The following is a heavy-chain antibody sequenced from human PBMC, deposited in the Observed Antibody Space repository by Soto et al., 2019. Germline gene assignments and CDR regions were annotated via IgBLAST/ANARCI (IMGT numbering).Heavy chain of an antibody. CDR3: ARDSPFAIFGVVTPYDFDY. CDR1: GFTFSSYS. V-gene: IGHV3-48*01. J-gene: IGHJ4*02. CDR2: ISSSSSTI. Sequence: EVQLVESGGGLVQPGGSLRLSCAASGFTFSSYSMNWVRQAPGKGLEWVSYISSSSSTIYYADSVKGGFTISRDNAKNSLYLQMNSLRAEDTAVYYCARDSPFAIFGVVTPYDFDYWGQGTLVTVSS. D-gene: IGHD3-3*01.